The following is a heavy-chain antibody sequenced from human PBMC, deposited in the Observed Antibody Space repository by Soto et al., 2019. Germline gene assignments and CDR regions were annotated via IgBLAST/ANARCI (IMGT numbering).Heavy chain of an antibody. J-gene: IGHJ4*02. CDR2: ISYDGSNK. D-gene: IGHD6-19*01. CDR3: ALIAVAGNFDY. CDR1: GFTFSSYG. Sequence: QVQLVESGGGVVQPGRSLRLSCAASGFTFSSYGMHWVRQAPGKGLEWVAVISYDGSNKYYADSVKGRFTISRDNSKNTLYLQMNSLRAEDTAVYYCALIAVAGNFDYWGQGTLVTVSS. V-gene: IGHV3-30*03.